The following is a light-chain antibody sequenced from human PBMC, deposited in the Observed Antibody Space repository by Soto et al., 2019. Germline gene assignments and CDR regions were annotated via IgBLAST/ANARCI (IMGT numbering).Light chain of an antibody. J-gene: IGKJ5*01. V-gene: IGKV1-9*01. CDR3: QQLNTFPVT. Sequence: DLQLTQSPSFLSASVGDRVTITCRASQGISSYLAWYQQTPGKAPKLLIYASSILQSGVPSRFSGSGSGTEFTLTNSSLQPEDFATYYCQQLNTFPVTFGQGTRL. CDR1: QGISSY. CDR2: ASS.